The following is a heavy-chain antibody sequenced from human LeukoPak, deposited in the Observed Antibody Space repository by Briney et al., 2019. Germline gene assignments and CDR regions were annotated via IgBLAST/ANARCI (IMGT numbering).Heavy chain of an antibody. V-gene: IGHV4-59*08. D-gene: IGHD1-26*01. CDR3: ARQRPLSGISYYYGMDV. CDR1: GGSISGYF. CDR2: ISYSGST. J-gene: IGHJ6*02. Sequence: SETLSLTCTVSGGSISGYFWSWLRQPPGKRLEWIGYISYSGSTNYNPSLKSRVTISVDTSKNQFSLKLSSVTAADTAVYYCARQRPLSGISYYYGMDVWGQGPTVTVSS.